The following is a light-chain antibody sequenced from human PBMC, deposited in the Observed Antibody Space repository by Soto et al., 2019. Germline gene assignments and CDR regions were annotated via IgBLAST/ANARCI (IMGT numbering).Light chain of an antibody. J-gene: IGKJ1*01. CDR1: QSISSY. V-gene: IGKV1-39*01. CDR2: AAS. Sequence: QITQSPSSLSAFVGYRVNITFRSSQSISSYLNWYQQKPGKAPKLLIYAASSLQSGVPSRFSGSGSGTDFTLTISSLQTEDFATYYCKQSYSTLWTFGKGTKVDIK. CDR3: KQSYSTLWT.